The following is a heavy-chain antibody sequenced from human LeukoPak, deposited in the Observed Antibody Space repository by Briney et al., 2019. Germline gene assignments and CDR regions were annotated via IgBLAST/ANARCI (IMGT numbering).Heavy chain of an antibody. J-gene: IGHJ6*03. CDR2: ISGSGST. D-gene: IGHD4-17*01. CDR1: GFSFSSYA. V-gene: IGHV3-23*01. Sequence: PGGSLRLSCAASGFSFSSYAMSWVRQAPRKGLEWVSAISGSGSTYYADSVKGRLTISRDNSKNTLYLQMNSLRAEDTAVYYCAKYKLRGSTTVSGSMDVWGKGTTVTVSS. CDR3: AKYKLRGSTTVSGSMDV.